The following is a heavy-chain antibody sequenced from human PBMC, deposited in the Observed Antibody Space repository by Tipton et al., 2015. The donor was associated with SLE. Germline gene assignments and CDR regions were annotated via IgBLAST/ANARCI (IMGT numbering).Heavy chain of an antibody. J-gene: IGHJ4*02. V-gene: IGHV4-59*12. CDR2: IYYSGST. D-gene: IGHD6-13*01. Sequence: TLSLTCTVSGGSISSYYWSWIRQPPGKGLEWIGYIYYSGSTNYNPSLKSRVTISLDTSKNQFSLKLSSVTAADTAVYYCARAGHSSSWYVDYWGQGTLVTVSS. CDR3: ARAGHSSSWYVDY. CDR1: GGSISSYY.